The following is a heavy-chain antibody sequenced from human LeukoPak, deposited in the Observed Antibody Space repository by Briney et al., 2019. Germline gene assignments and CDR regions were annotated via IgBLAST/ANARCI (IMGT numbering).Heavy chain of an antibody. CDR3: ARIGCARFGEGSNDY. CDR1: GGSISSSSYY. D-gene: IGHD3-10*01. V-gene: IGHV2-70*11. CDR2: IDWDDDK. J-gene: IGHJ4*02. Sequence: TLSLTCTVSGGSISSSSYYWGWIRQPPGKALEWLARIDWDDDKYYSTSLKTRLTISKDTSKNQVVLTMTNMDPVDTATYYCARIGCARFGEGSNDYWGQGTLVTVSS.